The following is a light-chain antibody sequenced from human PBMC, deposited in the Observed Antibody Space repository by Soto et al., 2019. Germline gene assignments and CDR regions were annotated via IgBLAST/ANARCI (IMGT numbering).Light chain of an antibody. CDR3: QHYVSSPLT. V-gene: IGKV3-20*01. J-gene: IGKJ4*01. Sequence: DIVLTQSPDTLSLSPGESATLSCRASQILSGTYLAWYQQKLGQSPRLLIYAASTRATGVPDRVSGSGSGTDFTLTISRLEPEDFAVYYCQHYVSSPLTFGGGTKVEIK. CDR1: QILSGTY. CDR2: AAS.